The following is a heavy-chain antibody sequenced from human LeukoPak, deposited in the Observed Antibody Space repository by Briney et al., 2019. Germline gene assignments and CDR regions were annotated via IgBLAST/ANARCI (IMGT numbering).Heavy chain of an antibody. CDR3: AKDLSELRSSAVDV. V-gene: IGHV3-23*01. Sequence: GGSLRLSCAASGFTFSSWSMSWARQAPGKGLEWVSAISSTGGSTYYADSVKGRFTISRDNSKTTLYLQMNSLRAEDTAVYYCAKDLSELRSSAVDVWGQGTMVTVSS. J-gene: IGHJ3*01. CDR1: GFTFSSWS. D-gene: IGHD5-12*01. CDR2: ISSTGGST.